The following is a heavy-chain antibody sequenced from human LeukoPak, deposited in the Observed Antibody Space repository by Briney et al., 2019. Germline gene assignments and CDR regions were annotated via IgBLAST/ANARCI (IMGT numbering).Heavy chain of an antibody. D-gene: IGHD5-12*01. J-gene: IGHJ6*03. V-gene: IGHV3-7*01. CDR1: GFTFSSYW. CDR3: ARVAVSGHHYYYYMDV. CDR2: IKQDGSEK. Sequence: GGSLRLSCAASGFTFSSYWMSWVRQAPGKGLEWVANIKQDGSEKYYVDSVKGRFTISRDNAKNSLYLQMNSLRAEDTAVYYCARVAVSGHHYYYYMDVWGKGTTVTVSS.